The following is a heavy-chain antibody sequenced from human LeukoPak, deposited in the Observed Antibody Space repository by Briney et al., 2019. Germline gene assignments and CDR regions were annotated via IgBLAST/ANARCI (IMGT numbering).Heavy chain of an antibody. Sequence: GGSLRLPCSASGFTFSSYAISWVSQAPGKGLEWVSAISGSGGSTYYADSVKGRFTISRDNDKNSLYLQMNSLRAEDTAVYYCARVSSVALYYFDYWGQGTLVTVSS. CDR3: ARVSSVALYYFDY. V-gene: IGHV3-23*01. CDR2: ISGSGGST. CDR1: GFTFSSYA. D-gene: IGHD2-15*01. J-gene: IGHJ4*02.